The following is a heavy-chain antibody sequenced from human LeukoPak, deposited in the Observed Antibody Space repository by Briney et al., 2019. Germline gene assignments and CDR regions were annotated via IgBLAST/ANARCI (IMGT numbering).Heavy chain of an antibody. CDR3: ARVKGICSGTSCYFDY. V-gene: IGHV3-23*01. Sequence: GGSLRLSCAAPGFTFSSYAMYWVRQAPGKGLEWVSGISGSGGSTLYTDSVKGRFTISRDNSENTLYLQTNSLRAEDTAIYYCARVKGICSGTSCYFDYWGQGTLVTVSS. CDR1: GFTFSSYA. CDR2: ISGSGGST. D-gene: IGHD2-2*01. J-gene: IGHJ4*02.